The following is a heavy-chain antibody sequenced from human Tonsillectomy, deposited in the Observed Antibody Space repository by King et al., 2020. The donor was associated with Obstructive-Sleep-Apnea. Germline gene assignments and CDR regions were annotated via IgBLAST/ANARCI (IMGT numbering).Heavy chain of an antibody. CDR1: GFTFSSYS. Sequence: VQLVESGGGLIQPGGSQRLSCAASGFTFSSYSMNWVRQAPGKGLEWVSYSSSSSGTTYYADSVKGRFTVSRHNSKNSLYLQMNSLGDEDTAVYYCAREREHGNHYDSSGYYLRVAPLAYWGQGSLVIVSS. V-gene: IGHV3-48*02. CDR2: SSSSSGTT. D-gene: IGHD3-22*01. J-gene: IGHJ4*02. CDR3: AREREHGNHYDSSGYYLRVAPLAY.